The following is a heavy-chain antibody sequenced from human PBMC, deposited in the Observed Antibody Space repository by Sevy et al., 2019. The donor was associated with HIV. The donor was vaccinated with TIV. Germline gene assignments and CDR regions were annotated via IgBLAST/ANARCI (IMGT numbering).Heavy chain of an antibody. Sequence: ASVKVSCKVFGYTLSELSMHWVRQTPGKGLEWMGSFDPEDGETIYAQTFQGRVAMTENKSTDTAYMELRSLRSEDTAVFYCAITKDYYDSSGYPFDYWGQGTLVTVSS. CDR3: AITKDYYDSSGYPFDY. CDR2: FDPEDGET. D-gene: IGHD3-22*01. CDR1: GYTLSELS. J-gene: IGHJ4*02. V-gene: IGHV1-24*01.